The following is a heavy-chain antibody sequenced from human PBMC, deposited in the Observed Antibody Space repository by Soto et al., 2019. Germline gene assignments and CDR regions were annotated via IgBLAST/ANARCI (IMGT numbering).Heavy chain of an antibody. D-gene: IGHD3-10*01. J-gene: IGHJ4*02. CDR1: GYTFTSYD. V-gene: IGHV1-8*01. CDR2: MNPNSGNR. Sequence: QVQLVQSGAEVEKPGASVKVSCKASGYTFTSYDINWVRQATGQGLEWMGGMNPNSGNRGYAQMFQGGVPMPTNTSIRTAYMELSSLRSDDTSVYGCAGGTTGFGELLWGQGTLVTVSS. CDR3: AGGTTGFGELL.